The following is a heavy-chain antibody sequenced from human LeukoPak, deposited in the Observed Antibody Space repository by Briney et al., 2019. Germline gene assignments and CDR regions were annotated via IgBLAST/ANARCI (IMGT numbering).Heavy chain of an antibody. J-gene: IGHJ3*02. CDR2: ISWNSGSI. CDR1: GFTFDDYA. D-gene: IGHD6-19*01. Sequence: GRSLRLSCAASGFTFDDYAMHWVRQAPGKGLEWVSGISWNSGSIGYADSVKGRFTISRDNSKNTLYLQMNSLRAEDTAVYYCARAPVALGPFDIWGQGTMVTVSS. CDR3: ARAPVALGPFDI. V-gene: IGHV3-9*01.